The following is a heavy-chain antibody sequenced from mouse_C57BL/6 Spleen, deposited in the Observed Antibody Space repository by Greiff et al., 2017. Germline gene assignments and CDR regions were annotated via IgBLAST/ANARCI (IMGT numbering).Heavy chain of an antibody. CDR2: IDPSDSET. Sequence: VQLQQPGAELVRPGSSVKLSCKASGYTFTSYWMHWVKQRPIQGLEWIGNIDPSDSETHYNQKFKDKATLTVDKSSSTAYMQLSSRTSEDSAVYYCARSITTVVADWYFDVWGTGTTVTVSS. CDR1: GYTFTSYW. V-gene: IGHV1-52*01. J-gene: IGHJ1*03. CDR3: ARSITTVVADWYFDV. D-gene: IGHD1-1*01.